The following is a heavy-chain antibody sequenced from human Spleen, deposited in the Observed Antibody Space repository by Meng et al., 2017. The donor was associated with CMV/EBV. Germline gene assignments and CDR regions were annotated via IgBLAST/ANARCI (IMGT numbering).Heavy chain of an antibody. D-gene: IGHD2-2*01. J-gene: IGHJ5*02. CDR2: ISGSGGST. V-gene: IGHV3-23*01. Sequence: FTFSSYAMSWVRQAPGKGLEWVSAISGSGGSTYYADSVKGRFTISRDNSKNTLYLQMNSLRAEDTAVYYCAKVLLRVVVPPTGWFDPWGQGTLVTVSS. CDR3: AKVLLRVVVPPTGWFDP. CDR1: FTFSSYA.